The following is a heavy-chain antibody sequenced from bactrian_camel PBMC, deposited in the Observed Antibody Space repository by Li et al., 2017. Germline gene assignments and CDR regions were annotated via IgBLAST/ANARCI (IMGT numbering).Heavy chain of an antibody. D-gene: IGHD3*01. CDR2: IETLTTNA. V-gene: IGHV3S6*01. Sequence: HVQLVESGGGSVQPGGSLRLSCAAPGFTYSTYCMGWFRQAPGKGREGVAGIETLTTNAFYTDAFEGRFTISLDKTKNTLYLQMNSLEPEDTAMYYCAARFHNGYCYPSEQQYKYWGQGTQVTVS. CDR3: AARFHNGYCYPSEQQYKY. J-gene: IGHJ4*01. CDR1: GFTYSTYC.